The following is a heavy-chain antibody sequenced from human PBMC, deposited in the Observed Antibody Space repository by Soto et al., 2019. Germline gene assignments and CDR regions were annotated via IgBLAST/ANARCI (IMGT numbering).Heavy chain of an antibody. J-gene: IGHJ4*02. V-gene: IGHV4-30-4*01. CDR2: IYYSGST. CDR3: ARGWFGELLTYYFDY. Sequence: PSETLSLTCTVSGGSISSGDYYWSWIRQPPGKGLEWIGYIYYSGSTYYNPSLKSRVTISVDTSKNQFSLKLSSVTAADTAVYYCARGWFGELLTYYFDYWGQGTLVTVSS. CDR1: GGSISSGDYY. D-gene: IGHD3-10*01.